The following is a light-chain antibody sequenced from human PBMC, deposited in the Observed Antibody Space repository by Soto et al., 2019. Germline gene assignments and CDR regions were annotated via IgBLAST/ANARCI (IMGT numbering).Light chain of an antibody. CDR2: AAS. Sequence: DIQMTQSPSSVSASVGDRVPSTCRASQGISSWLAWYQQKPGKDSKLLIYAASSLQSGVPSRFSGGGSGTDCTLTLSSTQPEDFATYYCQHANSCPITFGQGTRLEIK. CDR1: QGISSW. V-gene: IGKV1-12*01. CDR3: QHANSCPIT. J-gene: IGKJ5*01.